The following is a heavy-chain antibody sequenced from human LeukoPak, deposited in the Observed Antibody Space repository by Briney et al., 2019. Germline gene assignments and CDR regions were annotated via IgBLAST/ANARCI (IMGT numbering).Heavy chain of an antibody. Sequence: SETLSLTCTVSGGSISSSSYYWGWIRQPPGKGLEWIGSIYYSGSTYYNPSLKSRVTISVDTSKNQFSLKLSSVTAADTAVYYCARSIVVVTAEKFSFDYWGQGTLVTVSS. D-gene: IGHD2-21*02. CDR3: ARSIVVVTAEKFSFDY. CDR2: IYYSGST. CDR1: GGSISSSSYY. J-gene: IGHJ4*02. V-gene: IGHV4-39*07.